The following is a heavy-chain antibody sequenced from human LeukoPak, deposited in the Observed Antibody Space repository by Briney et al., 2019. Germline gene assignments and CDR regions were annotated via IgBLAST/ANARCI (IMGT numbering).Heavy chain of an antibody. Sequence: GGSLRLSCAASGFTFSSYGMHWVRQAPGKGLEWVAFIRYDGSNKYYADSVKGRFTISRDNSKNTLYLQMNSLRAEDTAVYYCAKDPPQGSGPNYYFDYWGQGTLVTVSS. V-gene: IGHV3-30*02. CDR3: AKDPPQGSGPNYYFDY. J-gene: IGHJ4*02. CDR2: IRYDGSNK. D-gene: IGHD2-15*01. CDR1: GFTFSSYG.